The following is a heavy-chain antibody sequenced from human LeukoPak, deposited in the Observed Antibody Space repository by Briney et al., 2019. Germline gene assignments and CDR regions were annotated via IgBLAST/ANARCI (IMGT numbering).Heavy chain of an antibody. Sequence: SGGSLRLSCAASGFTFSSYAMHWVRQAPGKGLEWVAVISYDGSNKYYADSVKGRFTISRDNSKNTLYLQMNSLRAEDTAVYYCARDVIAAAGDDSWGQGTLVTVSS. CDR3: ARDVIAAAGDDS. J-gene: IGHJ5*02. CDR2: ISYDGSNK. CDR1: GFTFSSYA. V-gene: IGHV3-30-3*01. D-gene: IGHD6-13*01.